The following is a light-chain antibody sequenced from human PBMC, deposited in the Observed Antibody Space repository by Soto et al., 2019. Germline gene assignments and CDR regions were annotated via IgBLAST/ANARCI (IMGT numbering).Light chain of an antibody. J-gene: IGKJ1*01. V-gene: IGKV3-11*01. CDR2: DAS. CDR1: QSVSSY. CDR3: QQRSNWPPT. Sequence: EIVLTQSPATLSLSPGERATLSCRASQSVSSYLAWYQQKPGQAPRLLIYDASNNAPGIPARFSGRGSGTDFTRTISSLEPEDFAVYYCQQRSNWPPTFGQGTKVEIK.